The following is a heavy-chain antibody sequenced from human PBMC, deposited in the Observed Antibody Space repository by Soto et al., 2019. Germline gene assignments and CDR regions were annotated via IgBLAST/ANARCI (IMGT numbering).Heavy chain of an antibody. Sequence: PSETLSLTCTVSGGSISSGGYYWSWIRQHPGKGLEWIGYIYYSGSTYYNPSLKSRVTISVDTSKNQFSLKLSSVTAADTAVYYCARKAIFGVVHFYFDYWGQGTLVTVSS. CDR1: GGSISSGGYY. D-gene: IGHD3-3*01. CDR3: ARKAIFGVVHFYFDY. V-gene: IGHV4-31*03. J-gene: IGHJ4*02. CDR2: IYYSGST.